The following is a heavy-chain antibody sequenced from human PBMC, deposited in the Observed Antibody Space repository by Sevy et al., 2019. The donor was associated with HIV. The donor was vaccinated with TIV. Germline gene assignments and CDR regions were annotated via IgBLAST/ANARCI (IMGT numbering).Heavy chain of an antibody. Sequence: GGSLRLSCAASGFTFSWYWMSWVRQTPDKGLEWVANIKQDGSEKNYVDTVRGRFTISRDNTKNSLYLQMNSLRAEDTDVYYCASKGASRPNDAFDTWGQGTIITVSS. CDR2: IKQDGSEK. D-gene: IGHD6-25*01. V-gene: IGHV3-7*01. CDR3: ASKGASRPNDAFDT. CDR1: GFTFSWYW. J-gene: IGHJ3*02.